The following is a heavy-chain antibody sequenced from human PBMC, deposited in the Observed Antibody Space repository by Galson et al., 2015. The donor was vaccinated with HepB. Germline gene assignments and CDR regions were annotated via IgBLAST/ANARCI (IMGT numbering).Heavy chain of an antibody. CDR3: TRSDFWSGYWPFDY. Sequence: SLRLSCAASGFTFGDYAMSWFRQAPGKGLEWVGFIRSKAYGGTTEYAASVKGRFTISRDDSKSIAYLQMNSLKTEDTAVYYCTRSDFWSGYWPFDYWGQGTLVTVSS. V-gene: IGHV3-49*03. J-gene: IGHJ4*02. CDR1: GFTFGDYA. CDR2: IRSKAYGGTT. D-gene: IGHD3-3*01.